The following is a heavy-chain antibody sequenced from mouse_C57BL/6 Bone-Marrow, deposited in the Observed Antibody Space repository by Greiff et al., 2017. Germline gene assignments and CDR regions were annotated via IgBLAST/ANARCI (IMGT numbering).Heavy chain of an antibody. CDR3: ARGYYGSSYVLYWYFDV. Sequence: QVQLKQPGAELVKPGASVKLSCKASGYTFTSYWMHWVKQRPGPGLEWIGMIHPNSGSTNYNEKFKSKATLTVDKSSSTAYMQLSSLTSEDSAVYFCARGYYGSSYVLYWYFDVWGTGTTVTVSS. D-gene: IGHD1-1*01. V-gene: IGHV1-64*01. J-gene: IGHJ1*03. CDR1: GYTFTSYW. CDR2: IHPNSGST.